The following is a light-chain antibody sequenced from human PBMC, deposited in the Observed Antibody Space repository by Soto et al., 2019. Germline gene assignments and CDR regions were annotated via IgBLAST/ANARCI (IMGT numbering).Light chain of an antibody. Sequence: QSVLTQPASVSGSPGQSITISCTGTSSDVGRYNFVSWYQQHPGKVPKVMIYEVTKRPSGVSNRFSGSKSGNMAFLTISGLQAEDEADYYCCSDAGSGIYVFGTGTKVPVL. J-gene: IGLJ1*01. CDR2: EVT. V-gene: IGLV2-23*02. CDR3: CSDAGSGIYV. CDR1: SSDVGRYNF.